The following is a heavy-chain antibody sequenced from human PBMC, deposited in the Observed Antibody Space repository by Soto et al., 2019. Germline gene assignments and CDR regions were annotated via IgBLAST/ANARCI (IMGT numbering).Heavy chain of an antibody. CDR1: GVRVSTNSAA. Sequence: SQTLSLKWAISGVRVSTNSAAWNWIRQSPSRGLEWLGRTYYRSKWYNDYAVSVKSRITINPDTSKNQFSLQLNSVTPEDTAVYYCARGGIVVVPAAMYYGMDVWGQGTTVTVSS. CDR2: TYYRSKWYN. CDR3: ARGGIVVVPAAMYYGMDV. V-gene: IGHV6-1*01. J-gene: IGHJ6*02. D-gene: IGHD2-2*01.